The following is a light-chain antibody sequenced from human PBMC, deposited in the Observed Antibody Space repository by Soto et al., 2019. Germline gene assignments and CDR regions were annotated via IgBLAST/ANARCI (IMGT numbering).Light chain of an antibody. CDR1: RSNIGADYG. J-gene: IGLJ1*01. CDR2: GDI. Sequence: QSVLTQPPSVSGAPGQRVIISCTGSRSNIGADYGVHWYKQLPGTAPKLLIYGDINRPSGVPDRFTGSKSGTSASLAITGLQAEDEAVYYCQSYDSSLFYVFGTGTKVTVL. CDR3: QSYDSSLFYV. V-gene: IGLV1-40*01.